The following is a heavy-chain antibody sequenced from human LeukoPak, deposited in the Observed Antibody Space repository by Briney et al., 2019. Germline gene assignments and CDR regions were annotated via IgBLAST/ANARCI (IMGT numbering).Heavy chain of an antibody. CDR1: GYTFTSYD. Sequence: GASVKVSCKASGYTFTSYDINWVRRATGQGLEWMGWMNPNSGNTGYAQKFQGSVTMTRNTSISTAYMELSSLRSEDTAVYYCASSSMVRGVIIKNYYYGMDVWGQGTTVAVSS. D-gene: IGHD3-10*01. CDR3: ASSSMVRGVIIKNYYYGMDV. CDR2: MNPNSGNT. J-gene: IGHJ6*02. V-gene: IGHV1-8*01.